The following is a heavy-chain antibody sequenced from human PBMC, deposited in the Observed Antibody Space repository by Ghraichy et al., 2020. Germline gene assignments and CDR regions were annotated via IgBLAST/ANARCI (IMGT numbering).Heavy chain of an antibody. J-gene: IGHJ3*02. V-gene: IGHV4-4*02. CDR1: GGSISSSNW. CDR3: ARDRGYYYDSSGYYYVHDAFDI. CDR2: IYHSGST. Sequence: SETLSLTCAVSGGSISSSNWWSWVRQPPGKGLEWIGEIYHSGSTNYNPSLKSRVTISVDKSKNQFSLKLSSVTAADTAVYYCARDRGYYYDSSGYYYVHDAFDIWGQGTMVTVSS. D-gene: IGHD3-22*01.